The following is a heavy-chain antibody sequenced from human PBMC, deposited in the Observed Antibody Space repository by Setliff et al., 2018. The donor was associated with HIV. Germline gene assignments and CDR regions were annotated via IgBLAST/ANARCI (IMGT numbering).Heavy chain of an antibody. D-gene: IGHD1-1*01. CDR1: GLSISSNY. CDR2: IYSGGDA. Sequence: GGSLRLSCAASGLSISSNYMSWVRQAPGKGLEWVSIIYSGGDAYYSDSLKGRFTISRDNSNNTLSLQMSSLRAEDTAVYYCATEHYHWDEGRLDYWGQGTLVTVSS. V-gene: IGHV3-66*01. J-gene: IGHJ4*02. CDR3: ATEHYHWDEGRLDY.